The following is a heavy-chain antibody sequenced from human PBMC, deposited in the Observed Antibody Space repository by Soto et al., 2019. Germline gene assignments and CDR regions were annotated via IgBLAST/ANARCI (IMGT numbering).Heavy chain of an antibody. D-gene: IGHD3-22*01. J-gene: IGHJ1*01. CDR2: ISSNSAYI. Sequence: EVQLVESGGGLVKPGGSLRLSCADSGFTFSYYSMTWVRQAPGKGLEWVSAISSNSAYIYYADSVKGRFTISRDNAKNSLYLQMNSLSGEDAAIYYCARGGREITTHCDLWGQCTLVTVSS. CDR3: ARGGREITTHCDL. CDR1: GFTFSYYS. V-gene: IGHV3-21*01.